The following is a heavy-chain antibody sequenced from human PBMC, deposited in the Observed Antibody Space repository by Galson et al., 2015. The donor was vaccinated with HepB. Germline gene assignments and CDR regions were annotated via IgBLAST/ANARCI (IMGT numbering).Heavy chain of an antibody. CDR2: ISWNSGSI. D-gene: IGHD6-19*01. CDR1: GFTFSSYS. V-gene: IGHV3-9*01. CDR3: AKDRVSIAVADRYDEPHFDY. J-gene: IGHJ4*02. Sequence: SLRLSCAASGFTFSSYSMNWVRQAPGKGLEWVSGISWNSGSIGYADSVKGRFTISRDNAKNSLYLQMNSLRAEDTALYYCAKDRVSIAVADRYDEPHFDYWGQGTLVTVSS.